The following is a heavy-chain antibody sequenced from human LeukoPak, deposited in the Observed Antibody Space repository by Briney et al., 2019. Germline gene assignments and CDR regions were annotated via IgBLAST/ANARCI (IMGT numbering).Heavy chain of an antibody. J-gene: IGHJ4*02. CDR2: INAYNGNT. CDR1: GYTFSSYG. D-gene: IGHD1-1*01. V-gene: IGHV1-18*01. CDR3: ARRQGTILNFDY. Sequence: GASVKVSCKASGYTFSSYGFSWVRQAPGQGLEWMGWINAYNGNTNYAQNLQGRVTMTTDTSTSTAYMELRSLRSDDTAVYYCARRQGTILNFDYWGQGTLVTVSS.